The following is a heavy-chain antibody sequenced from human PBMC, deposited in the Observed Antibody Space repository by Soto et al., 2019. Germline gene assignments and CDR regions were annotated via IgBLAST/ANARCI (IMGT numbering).Heavy chain of an antibody. CDR3: ASRHIVLMVYAPVNNWFDP. V-gene: IGHV4-39*01. CDR2: IYYSGST. J-gene: IGHJ5*02. CDR1: GGSISSSSYY. D-gene: IGHD2-8*01. Sequence: PSATLSLTCTVSGGSISSSSYYWGWIRQPPGKGLEWIGSIYYSGSTYYNPSLKSRVTISVDTSKNQFSPKLSSVTAADTAVYYCASRHIVLMVYAPVNNWFDPWGQGILVTVSS.